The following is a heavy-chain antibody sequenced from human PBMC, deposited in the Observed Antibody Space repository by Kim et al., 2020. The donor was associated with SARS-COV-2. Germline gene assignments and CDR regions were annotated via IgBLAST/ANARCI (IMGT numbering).Heavy chain of an antibody. CDR3: ARGRGADYRDALDI. Sequence: GGSLRLSCTSSGFTLSSTGMHWVRQAPGKGLEWVAVTWKDGSNEYYRDSVKGRFTVSRDNSKNTLYLQMNSPRVEDTAVYYCARGRGADYRDALDIWGQGTMVTVSS. CDR2: TWKDGSNE. CDR1: GFTLSSTG. J-gene: IGHJ3*02. V-gene: IGHV3-33*01. D-gene: IGHD4-4*01.